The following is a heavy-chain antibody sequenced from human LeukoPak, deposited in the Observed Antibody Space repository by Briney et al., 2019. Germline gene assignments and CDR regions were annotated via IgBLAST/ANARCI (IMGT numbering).Heavy chain of an antibody. CDR3: AKGGGLGSAKTRQVED. V-gene: IGHV3-15*01. CDR2: IKSKTDGGTT. Sequence: GGALRLSCAASGFTFTNAWMTWVRQAPGKGLEWVGRIKSKTDGGTTDYAAPVKGRFIISRDDSKNTLYLQMNSLRADDTAIYYCAKGGGLGSAKTRQVEDWGQGTMVTVSS. J-gene: IGHJ3*01. D-gene: IGHD1-26*01. CDR1: GFTFTNAW.